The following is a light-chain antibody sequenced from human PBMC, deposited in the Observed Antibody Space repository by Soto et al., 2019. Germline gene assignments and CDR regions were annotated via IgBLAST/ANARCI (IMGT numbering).Light chain of an antibody. Sequence: EIVMTQSPATLSVYPGERATLSCRASQSVSRNLAWYQQKPGQAPRLLIYDASTRATGTPARFSGSGSGTKFNLSISRLQSEDFAVYECQRYNNWTITFGQGTRLEIK. CDR2: DAS. V-gene: IGKV3D-15*01. J-gene: IGKJ5*01. CDR3: QRYNNWTIT. CDR1: QSVSRN.